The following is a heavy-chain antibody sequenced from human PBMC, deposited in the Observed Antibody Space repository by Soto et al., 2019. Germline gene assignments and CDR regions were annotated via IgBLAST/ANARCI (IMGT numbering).Heavy chain of an antibody. Sequence: GGSLRLSCAASGFNFGDYAMHWVRQTPGQGLKWVSGLNWNSVTPGYGDSVKGRFSISRDNGKYALYLQMTSLRPEDTALYYCVKDISGAYSGPNYDAWGQGTLVTVSS. CDR2: LNWNSVTP. J-gene: IGHJ4*02. D-gene: IGHD1-26*01. CDR1: GFNFGDYA. CDR3: VKDISGAYSGPNYDA. V-gene: IGHV3-9*01.